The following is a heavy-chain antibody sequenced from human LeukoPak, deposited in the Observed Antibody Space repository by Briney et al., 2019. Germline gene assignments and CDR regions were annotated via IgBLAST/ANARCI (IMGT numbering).Heavy chain of an antibody. Sequence: GGSLRLSCAASGFTVSTNYMSWVRQAPGEGLEWVSVISGSGGSTFYADSVKGRFTISRDNSKNTLYLQINSLRAEDTAVYYCAKAGGGMATMGTLGAFDIWGQGTMVTVSS. CDR3: AKAGGGMATMGTLGAFDI. D-gene: IGHD5-24*01. J-gene: IGHJ3*02. CDR1: GFTVSTNY. CDR2: ISGSGGST. V-gene: IGHV3-23*01.